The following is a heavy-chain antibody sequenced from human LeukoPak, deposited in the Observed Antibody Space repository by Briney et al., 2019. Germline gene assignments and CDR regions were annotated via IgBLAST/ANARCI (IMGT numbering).Heavy chain of an antibody. CDR1: GFTFSSYG. CDR3: ATSIVVVTATNWFDP. J-gene: IGHJ5*02. V-gene: IGHV3-30*03. D-gene: IGHD2-21*02. CDR2: ISYDGSNK. Sequence: GGSLRLSCAASGFTFSSYGMHWVRQAPGKGLEWVAVISYDGSNKYYAGSVKGRFTISRDNSKNTLYLQMNSLRAEDTAVYYCATSIVVVTATNWFDPWGQGTLVTVSS.